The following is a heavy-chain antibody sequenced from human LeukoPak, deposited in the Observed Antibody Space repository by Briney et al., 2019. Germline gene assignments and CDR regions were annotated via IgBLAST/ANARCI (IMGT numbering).Heavy chain of an antibody. D-gene: IGHD3-3*01. CDR2: FSTSGSYI. CDR3: ARGNYDFAYDP. Sequence: PGGSLRLSCAASGFILSDFDMNWVRRAPGKGLERVSYFSTSGSYIHYADSVKGRFTISRDAAKNSLYLQLDSLTVEDTAVYFCARGNYDFAYDPWGQGTLVTVSS. V-gene: IGHV3-21*01. J-gene: IGHJ5*02. CDR1: GFILSDFD.